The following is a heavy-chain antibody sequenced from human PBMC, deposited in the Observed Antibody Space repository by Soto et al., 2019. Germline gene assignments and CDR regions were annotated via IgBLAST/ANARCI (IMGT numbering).Heavy chain of an antibody. J-gene: IGHJ4*02. D-gene: IGHD3-10*01. CDR2: ISAYNGNT. Sequence: ASVKVSCKASGYTFTSYGISWVRQAPGQGLEWMGWISAYNGNTNYAQKLQGRVTMTTDTSTSTAYMELRSLRSDDTPVYYCARESEDFALLWFGESDYWGQGTLVTVSS. CDR1: GYTFTSYG. V-gene: IGHV1-18*01. CDR3: ARESEDFALLWFGESDY.